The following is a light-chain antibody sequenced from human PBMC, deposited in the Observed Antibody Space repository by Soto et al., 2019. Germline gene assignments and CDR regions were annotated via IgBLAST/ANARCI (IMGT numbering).Light chain of an antibody. J-gene: IGLJ1*01. CDR3: SAYTSRSTLA. CDR1: SSDVGGYNY. V-gene: IGLV2-14*01. Sequence: QCVRTQPASVSGSPGGGITISCTGTSSDVGGYNYVSWYQQHPGKAPKLMIYDVSNRPSGVSNRFSGSKSGNTASLTISGLQAEDEADYYCSAYTSRSTLAFRTGTTVTVL. CDR2: DVS.